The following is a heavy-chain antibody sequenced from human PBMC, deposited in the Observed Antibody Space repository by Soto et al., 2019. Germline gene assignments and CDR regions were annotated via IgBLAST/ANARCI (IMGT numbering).Heavy chain of an antibody. CDR2: IIPIFGTA. D-gene: IGHD2-2*01. V-gene: IGHV1-69*13. CDR1: GGTFSSYA. CDR3: ARDHKKYQLLNYYYYYGMDV. J-gene: IGHJ6*02. Sequence: SVKVSCKASGGTFSSYAISWVRQAPGQGLEWMGGIIPIFGTANYAQKFQGRVTITADESTSTAYMELSSLRSEDTAVYYCARDHKKYQLLNYYYYYGMDVWGQGTTVTSP.